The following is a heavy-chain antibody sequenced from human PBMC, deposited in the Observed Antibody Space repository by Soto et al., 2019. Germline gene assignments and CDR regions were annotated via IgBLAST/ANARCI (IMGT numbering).Heavy chain of an antibody. CDR1: GFTVSSNY. V-gene: IGHV3-53*01. CDR2: IYSGGST. CDR3: ARNYFDSGGGFDY. Sequence: EVQLVESGGGLIQPGGSLRLSCAASGFTVSSNYMSWVRQAPGKGLEWVSVIYSGGSTYYADSVKGRFTISRDNSKNTVYLQMNSLRAEDTAVYYCARNYFDSGGGFDYWGQGTRATVSS. J-gene: IGHJ4*02. D-gene: IGHD3-22*01.